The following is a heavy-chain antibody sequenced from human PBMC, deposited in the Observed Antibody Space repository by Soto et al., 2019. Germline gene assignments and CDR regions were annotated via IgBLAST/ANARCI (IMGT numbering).Heavy chain of an antibody. CDR2: INSDGSST. CDR1: GFTFSSYW. J-gene: IGHJ5*02. V-gene: IGHV3-74*01. Sequence: PGGSLRLSCAASGFTFSSYWMHWVRQAPGKGLVWVSRINSDGSSTSYADSVKGRFTISRDNAKNTLYLQMNSLRAEDTAVYYCARDPSRTVTTAGNWFDPWGQGTLVTVSS. D-gene: IGHD4-4*01. CDR3: ARDPSRTVTTAGNWFDP.